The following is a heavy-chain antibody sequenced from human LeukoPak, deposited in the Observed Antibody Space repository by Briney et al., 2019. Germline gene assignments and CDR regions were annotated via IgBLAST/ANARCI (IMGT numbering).Heavy chain of an antibody. D-gene: IGHD6-19*01. CDR1: GFTFSSYW. V-gene: IGHV3-74*01. J-gene: IGHJ4*02. Sequence: GGSLRLSRAASGFTFSSYWMHWVRQAPGKGLVWVSRINSDGSSTSYADSVKGRFTISRDNAKNTLYLQMNSLRAEDTAVYYCARPRIAVAGLFDYWGQGTLVTVSS. CDR3: ARPRIAVAGLFDY. CDR2: INSDGSST.